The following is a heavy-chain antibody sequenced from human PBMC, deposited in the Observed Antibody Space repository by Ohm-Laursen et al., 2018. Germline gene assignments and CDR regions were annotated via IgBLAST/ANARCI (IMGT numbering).Heavy chain of an antibody. J-gene: IGHJ4*02. D-gene: IGHD4-17*01. CDR3: ARQDSGDYYFDY. V-gene: IGHV4-59*08. Sequence: TLSLTCTVSGGSISSYYWSWIRQPPGKGLEWIGYIYYSGSTNYNPSLKSRVTISADTSKNQFSLRLTYVTAADTAVYYCARQDSGDYYFDYWGQGTLVTVSS. CDR1: GGSISSYY. CDR2: IYYSGST.